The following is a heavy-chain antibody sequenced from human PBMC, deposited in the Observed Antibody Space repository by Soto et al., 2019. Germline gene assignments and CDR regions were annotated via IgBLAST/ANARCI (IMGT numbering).Heavy chain of an antibody. CDR1: GGTFSSYA. V-gene: IGHV1-69*06. Sequence: ASVKVSCKASGGTFSSYAISWVRQAPGQGLEWMGGIIPIFGTANYAQKFQGRVTITADKSTSTAYMELSSLRSEDTAVYYCASGKAATVPLYYFDYWGQGTLVTVSS. CDR2: IIPIFGTA. CDR3: ASGKAATVPLYYFDY. D-gene: IGHD2-15*01. J-gene: IGHJ4*02.